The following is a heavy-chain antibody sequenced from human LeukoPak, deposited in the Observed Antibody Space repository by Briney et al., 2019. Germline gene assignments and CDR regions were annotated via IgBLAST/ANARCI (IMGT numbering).Heavy chain of an antibody. J-gene: IGHJ4*02. Sequence: SETLSLTCTVSGGSISSYYWSWIRQPPGKGLEWIGYVYYSGSTNYNPSLKSRVTISVDKSKNQFSLKLSSVTAADTAVYYCARGRREYYFDYWGQGTLVTVSS. V-gene: IGHV4-59*12. CDR2: VYYSGST. CDR1: GGSISSYY. CDR3: ARGRREYYFDY.